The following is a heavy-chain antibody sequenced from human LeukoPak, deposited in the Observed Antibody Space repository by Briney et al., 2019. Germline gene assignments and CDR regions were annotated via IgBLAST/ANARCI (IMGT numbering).Heavy chain of an antibody. Sequence: SGGSLRLSCAASGFTFSSYAMHWVRQAPGKGPEWVAVISYDGSNKYYADSVKGRFTISRDNSKNTLYLQMNSLRAEDTAVYYCARITMVRGVIFDWYFDLWGRGTLVTVSS. V-gene: IGHV3-30*04. J-gene: IGHJ2*01. D-gene: IGHD3-10*01. CDR3: ARITMVRGVIFDWYFDL. CDR2: ISYDGSNK. CDR1: GFTFSSYA.